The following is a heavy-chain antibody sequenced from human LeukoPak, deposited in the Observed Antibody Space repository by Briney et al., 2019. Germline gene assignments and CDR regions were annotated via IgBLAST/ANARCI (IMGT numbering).Heavy chain of an antibody. CDR2: IDYSGST. V-gene: IGHV4-39*07. CDR1: GASISRSSNY. D-gene: IGHD3-3*01. J-gene: IGHJ4*02. Sequence: SETLSLTCTVSGASISRSSNYWGWIRQPPGMGLEWIGSIDYSGSTYYNPSLKSRVTISVDTSKNQFSLKLSSVTAADTAVYYCARGLPSGYSIVFDYWGQGTLVTVSS. CDR3: ARGLPSGYSIVFDY.